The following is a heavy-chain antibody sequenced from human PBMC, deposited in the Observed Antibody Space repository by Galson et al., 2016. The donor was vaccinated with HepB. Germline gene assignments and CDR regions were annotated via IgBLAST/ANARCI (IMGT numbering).Heavy chain of an antibody. V-gene: IGHV3-7*03. CDR3: ARDIITGWYFEY. CDR2: IKVDGSEK. J-gene: IGHJ4*02. Sequence: LRLSCAASGFTFTTYWMYWLRQAPGKGPEWVASIKVDGSEKYYLDSVKGRFTISRDNARSSLYLQMNSLRVEDTGMYYCARDIITGWYFEYWGQGTPVTVSS. CDR1: GFTFTTYW. D-gene: IGHD6-19*01.